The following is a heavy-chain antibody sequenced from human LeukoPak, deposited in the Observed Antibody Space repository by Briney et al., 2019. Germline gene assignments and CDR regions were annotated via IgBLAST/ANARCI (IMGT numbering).Heavy chain of an antibody. CDR2: IRYDGSNK. Sequence: GGSLRLSCAASGFTFSSYGMHWVRQAPGKGLEWVSCIRYDGSNKYYADSVKGRFTISRDNSKNTLYLQMNSLRIEDTAVFYCAKDGIRITMVRGVIINPHYYYYMDVWGKGTTVTISS. D-gene: IGHD3-10*01. CDR3: AKDGIRITMVRGVIINPHYYYYMDV. J-gene: IGHJ6*03. CDR1: GFTFSSYG. V-gene: IGHV3-30*02.